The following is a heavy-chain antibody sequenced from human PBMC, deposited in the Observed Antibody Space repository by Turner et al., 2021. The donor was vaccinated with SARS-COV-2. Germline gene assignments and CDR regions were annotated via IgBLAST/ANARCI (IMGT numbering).Heavy chain of an antibody. Sequence: EVHLVESGGGLVKPGGSLRLSCATSGVYFSAYSMNWVRQAPGKGLEWVSSINPGSDNIHYADFVKGRFTISRDNAKNSLYLQMDSLRDEDTAFYYCATDRGEFRSESHHGYFDYWGQGTLVTVSS. D-gene: IGHD1-26*01. J-gene: IGHJ4*02. V-gene: IGHV3-21*01. CDR3: ATDRGEFRSESHHGYFDY. CDR2: INPGSDNI. CDR1: GVYFSAYS.